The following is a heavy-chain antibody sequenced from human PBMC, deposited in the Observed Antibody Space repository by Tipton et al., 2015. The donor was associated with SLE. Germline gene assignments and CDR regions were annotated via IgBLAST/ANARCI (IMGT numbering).Heavy chain of an antibody. D-gene: IGHD3-3*01. J-gene: IGHJ3*02. CDR3: ARGSDFWSGYAFNI. CDR1: GGSISSGGYY. V-gene: IGHV4-61*09. CDR2: IYTSGST. Sequence: TLSLTCTVSGGSISSGGYYWSWIRQPAGKGLEWIGYIYTSGSTNYNPSLKSRVTISVDTSKNQFSLRLSSVTAADTAVYYCARGSDFWSGYAFNIWGQGKMVTVSS.